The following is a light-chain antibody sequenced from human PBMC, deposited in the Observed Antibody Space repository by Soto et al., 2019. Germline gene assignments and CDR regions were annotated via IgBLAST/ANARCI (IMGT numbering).Light chain of an antibody. CDR3: QQYGDSALT. J-gene: IGKJ4*01. V-gene: IGKV3-20*01. Sequence: EIVLTQSPGTLSLSPGERATLSCRASQSVSSATYLAWYQQKPGQAPRLLIYVASSRAAGIPDRFSGSGSGTDFTLSISSLEPEDFAVYYCQQYGDSALTFGGGTKVE. CDR2: VAS. CDR1: QSVSSATY.